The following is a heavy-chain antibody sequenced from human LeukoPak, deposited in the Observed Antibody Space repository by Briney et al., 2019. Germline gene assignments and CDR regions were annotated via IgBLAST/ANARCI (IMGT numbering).Heavy chain of an antibody. CDR1: GFTFSGSA. V-gene: IGHV3-73*01. Sequence: GGSLRLSCAASGFTFSGSAMHWVRQASGKGLEWVGRIRSKANSYATAYAASVKGRFTISRDDSKNTAYLQMNSLKTEDTAVYHCTSRFGVPTPTYYYGMDVWGQGTTVTVSS. CDR3: TSRFGVPTPTYYYGMDV. D-gene: IGHD3-3*01. CDR2: IRSKANSYAT. J-gene: IGHJ6*02.